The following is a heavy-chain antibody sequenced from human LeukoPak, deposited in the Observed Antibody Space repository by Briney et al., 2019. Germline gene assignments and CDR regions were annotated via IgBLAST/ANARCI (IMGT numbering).Heavy chain of an antibody. D-gene: IGHD3-10*01. Sequence: GGSLRLSCAASGFTFNNYAMSWVRQAPGKGLEWVSSISGSGTSTYYADSVKGRFTISRDNAKNSLYLQMNSLRAEDTAVYYCARGGDTRWFGELSPDAFDIWGQGTMVTVSS. CDR3: ARGGDTRWFGELSPDAFDI. CDR1: GFTFNNYA. J-gene: IGHJ3*02. V-gene: IGHV3-23*01. CDR2: ISGSGTST.